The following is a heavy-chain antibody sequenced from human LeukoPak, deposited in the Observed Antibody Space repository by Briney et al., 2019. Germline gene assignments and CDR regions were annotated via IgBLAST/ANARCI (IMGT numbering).Heavy chain of an antibody. CDR1: GGSISSYY. D-gene: IGHD3-10*01. CDR3: ARGPNVLLWFGELQYFDY. Sequence: PSETLSLTCTVSGGSISSYYWSWIRQPPGKGLEWIGYIYYSGSTNYNPSLKSRVTISVDTSKNQFSLKLSSVTAADTAVYYCARGPNVLLWFGELQYFDYWGQGTLVTVSS. CDR2: IYYSGST. V-gene: IGHV4-59*12. J-gene: IGHJ4*02.